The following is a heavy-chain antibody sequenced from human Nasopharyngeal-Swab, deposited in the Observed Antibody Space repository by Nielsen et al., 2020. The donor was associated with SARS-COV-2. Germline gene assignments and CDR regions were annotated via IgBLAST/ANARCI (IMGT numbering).Heavy chain of an antibody. Sequence: GESLKISCAASGFTFSSYAMSWVRQAPGEGLEWVSAISGSGGSTYYADSVKGRFTISRDNSKNTLYLQMNSLRAEDTAVYYCAKWWSVPSGEIWGQGTMVTVSS. CDR2: ISGSGGST. D-gene: IGHD2-15*01. V-gene: IGHV3-23*01. CDR3: AKWWSVPSGEI. CDR1: GFTFSSYA. J-gene: IGHJ3*02.